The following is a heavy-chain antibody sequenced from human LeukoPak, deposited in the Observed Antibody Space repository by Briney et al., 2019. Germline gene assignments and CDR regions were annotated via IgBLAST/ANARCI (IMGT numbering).Heavy chain of an antibody. CDR1: GFTFSSYS. CDR3: ARSSSWYLYYFDY. Sequence: GGSLRLSCAASGFTFSSYSMNWVRQAPGKGLEWVSYISSSSSTIYYADSVKGRFTISRDNAKNSLYLQMNSLRDEDTAVYYCARSSSWYLYYFDYWCQGTLVTVSS. V-gene: IGHV3-48*02. CDR2: ISSSSSTI. D-gene: IGHD6-13*01. J-gene: IGHJ4*02.